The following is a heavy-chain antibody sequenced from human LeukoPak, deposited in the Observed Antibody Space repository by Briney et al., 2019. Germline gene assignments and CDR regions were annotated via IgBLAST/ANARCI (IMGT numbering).Heavy chain of an antibody. CDR1: GFTFSSYS. CDR3: ASSRDYGGNFDY. Sequence: GGSLRLSCAASGFTFSSYSMNWVRQAPGKGLEWVSSISSSSSYIYYADSVKGRFTISRGNAKNSLYLQMNSLRAEDTAVYYCASSRDYGGNFDYWGQGTLVTVSS. D-gene: IGHD4-23*01. J-gene: IGHJ4*02. V-gene: IGHV3-21*01. CDR2: ISSSSSYI.